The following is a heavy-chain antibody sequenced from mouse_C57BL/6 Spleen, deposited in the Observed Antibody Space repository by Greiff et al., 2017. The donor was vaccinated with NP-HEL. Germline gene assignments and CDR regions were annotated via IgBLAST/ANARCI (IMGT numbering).Heavy chain of an antibody. V-gene: IGHV1-81*01. CDR1: GYTFTSYG. J-gene: IGHJ2*01. CDR2: IYPRSGNT. Sequence: VKLQESGAELARPGASVKLSCKASGYTFTSYGISWVKQRTGQGLEWIGEIYPRSGNTYYNEKFKGKATLTADKSSSTAYMELRSLTSEDSAVYFCARPDYYGSSYEGFDYWGQGTTLTVSS. D-gene: IGHD1-1*01. CDR3: ARPDYYGSSYEGFDY.